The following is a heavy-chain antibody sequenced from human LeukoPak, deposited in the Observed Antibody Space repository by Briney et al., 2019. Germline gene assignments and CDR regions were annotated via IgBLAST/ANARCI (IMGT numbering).Heavy chain of an antibody. CDR3: AKGSAAAGLIDY. V-gene: IGHV3-23*01. Sequence: PGGSLRLSCAASGFTYSRYAMSWVRQARAKGLEWVSAISGSGGSTYYADSVKGRFTISRHNSKNTLYLQMNSLRAEDTAVYYCAKGSAAAGLIDYWGQGTLVTVSS. CDR1: GFTYSRYA. J-gene: IGHJ4*02. CDR2: ISGSGGST. D-gene: IGHD6-13*01.